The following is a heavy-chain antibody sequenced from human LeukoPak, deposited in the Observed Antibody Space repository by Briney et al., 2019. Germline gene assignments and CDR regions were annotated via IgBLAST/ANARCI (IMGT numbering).Heavy chain of an antibody. CDR2: INQDGGEK. CDR3: ASIVVVIGTRSFDY. Sequence: GGSLRLSCAASGFTFSSYWMSWVRQAPGKGLGWVANINQDGGEKYYVDSVKGRFTISRDNAKNSLYLQMNGLRAEDTAVYYCASIVVVIGTRSFDYWGQGSLVSVSS. J-gene: IGHJ4*02. V-gene: IGHV3-7*01. CDR1: GFTFSSYW. D-gene: IGHD2-15*01.